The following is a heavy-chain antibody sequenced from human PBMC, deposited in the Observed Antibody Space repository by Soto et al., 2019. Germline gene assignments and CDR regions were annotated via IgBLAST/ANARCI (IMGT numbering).Heavy chain of an antibody. Sequence: PSETLSLTCTVSGGSISSYYWSWIRQPPGKGLEWFGYIYYSGSTNYNPSLRSRVTIPVDKSKNQFSLKLSSVTAADTAVYYCAGKTNCSSTSCPYYYYYYMDVWGKGTTVTVSS. D-gene: IGHD2-2*01. CDR1: GGSISSYY. J-gene: IGHJ6*03. V-gene: IGHV4-59*01. CDR3: AGKTNCSSTSCPYYYYYYMDV. CDR2: IYYSGST.